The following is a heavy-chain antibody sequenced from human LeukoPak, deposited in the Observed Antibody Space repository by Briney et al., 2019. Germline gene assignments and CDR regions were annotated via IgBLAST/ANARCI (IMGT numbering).Heavy chain of an antibody. CDR1: GYIFTRYY. J-gene: IGHJ4*02. V-gene: IGHV1-46*01. Sequence: VASVKVSCKAYGYIFTRYYIHWVRQAPGQGLEWMGIINPSGGRTTYAQNFQGRVTMTRDMSTSTVYMELNSLSSEDTAMYWCARGIGEQWLDRDFDYWGQGTLVTVSS. CDR3: ARGIGEQWLDRDFDY. CDR2: INPSGGRT. D-gene: IGHD6-19*01.